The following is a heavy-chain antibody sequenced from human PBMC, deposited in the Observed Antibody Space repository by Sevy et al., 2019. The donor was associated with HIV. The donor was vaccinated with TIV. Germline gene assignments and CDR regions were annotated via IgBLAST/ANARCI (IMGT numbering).Heavy chain of an antibody. CDR3: ARDLTAYCSSTSCYRAPGMDV. V-gene: IGHV3-33*01. J-gene: IGHJ6*02. CDR1: GFTFSSYG. D-gene: IGHD2-2*02. Sequence: GGSLRLSCAASGFTFSSYGMHWVRQAPGKGLEWVAVIWYDGSNKYYADSVKGRFTISRDNSKNTLYLQMNSLRAEETAVYYCARDLTAYCSSTSCYRAPGMDVWGQGTTVTVSS. CDR2: IWYDGSNK.